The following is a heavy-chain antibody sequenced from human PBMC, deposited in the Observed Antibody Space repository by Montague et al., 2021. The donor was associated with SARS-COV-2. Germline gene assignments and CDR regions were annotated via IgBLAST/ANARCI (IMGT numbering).Heavy chain of an antibody. CDR2: IYYSGST. CDR1: GGSVSSSSYY. D-gene: IGHD3-10*01. J-gene: IGHJ6*02. V-gene: IGHV4-39*07. Sequence: SETLSLTCTVSGGSVSSSSYYWGWIRQPPGKGLEWIGNIYYSGSTYYNPSLKSRVTISVDTSKNQFSLKLSSVTAADTAVYYCARDVACYYGSGSYGGMDVWGQGTPVTVSS. CDR3: ARDVACYYGSGSYGGMDV.